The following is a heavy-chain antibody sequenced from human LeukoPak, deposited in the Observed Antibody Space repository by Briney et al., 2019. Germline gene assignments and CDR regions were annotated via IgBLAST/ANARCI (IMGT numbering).Heavy chain of an antibody. V-gene: IGHV1-46*01. CDR3: ARDNSVRDEAWWFNP. CDR2: ISPSGGST. J-gene: IGHJ5*02. Sequence: ASVKGSCKAFGYTFTSNYMHWVRQAPGQGPEWMGVISPSGGSTTYAQKFQGRVTLTRDMSTSTDYLELSRLRSEDTAVYYCARDNSVRDEAWWFNPWGQETLVTVSS. D-gene: IGHD5-24*01. CDR1: GYTFTSNY.